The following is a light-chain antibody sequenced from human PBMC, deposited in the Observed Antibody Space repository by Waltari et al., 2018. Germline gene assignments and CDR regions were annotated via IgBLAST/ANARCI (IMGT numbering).Light chain of an antibody. CDR1: QSISSY. CDR2: AAS. J-gene: IGKJ5*01. Sequence: DIQMTQSPSSLSASVGDRVTITCGASQSISSYLNWYQQKPGKAPKLLIYAASSLQSGVPSRFSGSGSGTDFTLTISSLQPEDFATYYCQQSYSTSSITFGQGTRLEIK. V-gene: IGKV1-39*01. CDR3: QQSYSTSSIT.